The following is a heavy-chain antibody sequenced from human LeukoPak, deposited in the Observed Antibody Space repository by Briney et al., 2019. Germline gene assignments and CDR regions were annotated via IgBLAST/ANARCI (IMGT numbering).Heavy chain of an antibody. Sequence: SETLPLTCTVSGGSISSGDYYWSWIRQPPGKGLEWIGYIYYSGSTYYNPSLKSRVTISVDTSKNQFSLKLSSVTAADTAVYYCATSYGSGSYYNDYYYYGMDVWGQGTTVTVSS. V-gene: IGHV4-30-4*01. CDR3: ATSYGSGSYYNDYYYYGMDV. CDR1: GGSISSGDYY. J-gene: IGHJ6*02. D-gene: IGHD3-10*01. CDR2: IYYSGST.